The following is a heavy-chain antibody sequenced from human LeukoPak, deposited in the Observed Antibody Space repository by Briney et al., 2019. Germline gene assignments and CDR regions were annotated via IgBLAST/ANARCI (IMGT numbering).Heavy chain of an antibody. D-gene: IGHD3-22*01. Sequence: PGGSLRLSCAASAFTFSHAWMNWVRQAPGKGLEWVGLIKSKIDGGATDYAAPVKGRFTVSRDDSKNTLYLQMNSLKTEDTAVYYCTTLTMKLVHPDYWGQGTLVTVSS. CDR1: AFTFSHAW. CDR3: TTLTMKLVHPDY. V-gene: IGHV3-15*01. J-gene: IGHJ4*02. CDR2: IKSKIDGGAT.